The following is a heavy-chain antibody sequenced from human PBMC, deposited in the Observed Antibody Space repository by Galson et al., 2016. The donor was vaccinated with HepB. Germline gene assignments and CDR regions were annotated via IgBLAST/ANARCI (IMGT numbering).Heavy chain of an antibody. CDR3: VKGPKEQPDNWPDP. J-gene: IGHJ5*02. D-gene: IGHD6-13*01. Sequence: SLRLSCAGSGFTFSRYAMLWVRQAPGKGLEYVSSISSKGGSTYYADSMKGRLSISRDNSKNTLYLQMSGLRGEDTAVYYCVKGPKEQPDNWPDPWGQGTLVTVSS. CDR1: GFTFSRYA. V-gene: IGHV3-64D*06. CDR2: ISSKGGST.